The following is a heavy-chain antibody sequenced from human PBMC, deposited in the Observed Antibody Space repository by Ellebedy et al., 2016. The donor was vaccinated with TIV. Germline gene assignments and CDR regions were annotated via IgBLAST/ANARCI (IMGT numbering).Heavy chain of an antibody. CDR2: INHSGST. V-gene: IGHV4-34*01. Sequence: MPSETLSLTCAVYGGSFSGYYWSWIRQPPGKGLEWIGEINHSGSTNYNPSLKSRVTVSVDTSKNQFSLKLSSVTAADTAVYYCARGRYYYGSGSYEVGYWGQGTLVTVSS. D-gene: IGHD3-10*01. CDR1: GGSFSGYY. CDR3: ARGRYYYGSGSYEVGY. J-gene: IGHJ4*02.